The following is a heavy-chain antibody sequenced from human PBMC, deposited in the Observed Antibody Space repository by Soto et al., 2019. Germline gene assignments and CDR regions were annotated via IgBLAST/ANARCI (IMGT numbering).Heavy chain of an antibody. V-gene: IGHV1-69*09. CDR2: INPLSGIP. D-gene: IGHD2-2*01. J-gene: IGHJ4*02. CDR1: GGTFVRHV. Sequence: QVQLVQSGAEVKKPESSVKVSCKTSGGTFVRHVLSWVRQAPGQDTEWMGKINPLSGIPNYAQKFQDRVTFTADTDSSTAYMELSSLRSDDTAVYYCATPACAATWCSPSHNLDHWGQGTLVTVSS. CDR3: ATPACAATWCSPSHNLDH.